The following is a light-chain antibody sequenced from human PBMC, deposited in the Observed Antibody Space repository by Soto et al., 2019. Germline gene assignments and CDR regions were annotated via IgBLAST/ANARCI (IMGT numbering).Light chain of an antibody. CDR2: DAS. V-gene: IGKV3-11*01. CDR1: QSVSSY. J-gene: IGKJ5*01. CDR3: QQRSNWPIT. Sequence: EIVMTQSPATLTVSPGERATLSCRASQSVSSYLAWYQQKPGQAPRLLIYDASTRATGIPARFSGSGSGTDFTLTIGSLEPEDFAIYYCQQRSNWPITFGQGTRLEIK.